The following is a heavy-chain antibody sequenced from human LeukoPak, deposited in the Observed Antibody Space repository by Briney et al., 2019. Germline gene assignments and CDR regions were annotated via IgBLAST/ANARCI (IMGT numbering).Heavy chain of an antibody. CDR3: ARDRMGVGHWFDP. CDR1: GGSISSYY. D-gene: IGHD3-16*01. J-gene: IGHJ5*02. V-gene: IGHV4-59*12. CDR2: IYYSGST. Sequence: PSETLSLTCTVSGGSISSYYWSWIRQPPGKGLEWIGYIYYSGSTNYNPSLKSRVTISVDTSKNQFSLKLSSVTAADTAVYYCARDRMGVGHWFDPWGQGTLVTVSS.